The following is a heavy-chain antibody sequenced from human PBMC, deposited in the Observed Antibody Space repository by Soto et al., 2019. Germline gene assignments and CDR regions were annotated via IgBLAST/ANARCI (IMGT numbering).Heavy chain of an antibody. Sequence: GGPLRLSCAASGFTFSNYAMAWVRQAPGEGLEWVSGISDRGGSTYYADSMTGRFTISRDNSKNTLHLQMNSLRAEDTAVYYCAKSTLTSGWHGMDVWGQGTTVTVSS. CDR3: AKSTLTSGWHGMDV. CDR1: GFTFSNYA. CDR2: ISDRGGST. V-gene: IGHV3-23*01. D-gene: IGHD6-19*01. J-gene: IGHJ6*02.